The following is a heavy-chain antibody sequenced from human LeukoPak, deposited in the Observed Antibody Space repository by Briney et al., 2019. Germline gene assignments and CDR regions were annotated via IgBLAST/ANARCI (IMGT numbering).Heavy chain of an antibody. D-gene: IGHD1-14*01. CDR1: GFTFSSYG. J-gene: IGHJ4*02. Sequence: GGSLRLSCVTSGFTFSSYGMHWVRQAPGKGLEWVAFIRYDESNKYYADSVKGRFTISRDNSKNTLYLQMNSLRAEDTAVYYCAKGDKPGYWGQGTLVTVSS. CDR3: AKGDKPGY. CDR2: IRYDESNK. V-gene: IGHV3-30*02.